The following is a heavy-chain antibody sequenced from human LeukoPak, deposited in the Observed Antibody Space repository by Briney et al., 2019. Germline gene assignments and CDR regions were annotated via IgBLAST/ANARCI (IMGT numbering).Heavy chain of an antibody. V-gene: IGHV4-38-2*02. CDR2: IYHSGST. Sequence: PSETLSLTCTVSGYSISSGYYWGWIRQPPGKGLEWIGSIYHSGSTYYNPSLKSRVTISVDTSKNQFSLKLSSVTAADTAVYYCARDRYYDSSGYLTDYFDYWGQGTLVTVSS. CDR3: ARDRYYDSSGYLTDYFDY. CDR1: GYSISSGYY. J-gene: IGHJ4*02. D-gene: IGHD3-22*01.